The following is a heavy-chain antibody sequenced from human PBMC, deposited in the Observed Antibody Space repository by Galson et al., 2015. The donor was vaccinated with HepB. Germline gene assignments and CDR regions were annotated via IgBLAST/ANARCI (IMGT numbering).Heavy chain of an antibody. CDR3: ARRAYYYDSSGSTRYFDY. D-gene: IGHD3-22*01. J-gene: IGHJ4*02. CDR2: IYPGDSDT. CDR1: GYSFTSYW. V-gene: IGHV5-51*01. Sequence: QSGAEVKKPGESLKISCKGSGYSFTSYWIGWVRQMPGKGLEWMGIIYPGDSDTRYSPSFQGQVTISADKSISTAYLQWSSLKASDTAMYYCARRAYYYDSSGSTRYFDYWGQGTLVTVSS.